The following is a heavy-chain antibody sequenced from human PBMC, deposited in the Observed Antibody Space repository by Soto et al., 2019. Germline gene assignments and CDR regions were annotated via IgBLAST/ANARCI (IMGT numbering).Heavy chain of an antibody. V-gene: IGHV1-8*01. Sequence: QVQLVQSGAEVKKPGASVKVSCQATGYTFTTYDINWVRQATGQGLEWMGWMNPNSGDTGYAQKFQGRVTMTRDTCISTAYMELSTLTSEDTAVYYCVRGLEWLRNYWGQGTLVSVSS. CDR3: VRGLEWLRNY. CDR2: MNPNSGDT. D-gene: IGHD5-12*01. J-gene: IGHJ4*02. CDR1: GYTFTTYD.